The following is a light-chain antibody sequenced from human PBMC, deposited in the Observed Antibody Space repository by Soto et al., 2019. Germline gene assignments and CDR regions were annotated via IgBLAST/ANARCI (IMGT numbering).Light chain of an antibody. V-gene: IGKV3-15*01. CDR3: QHFNSWPLL. Sequence: EIVMTQSPAMLSVSPGERATLSCRASQNVNNRLAWYQQKAGQPPRLLIYGASTRATGIPARFSGSGSGTESTLTISSLQSEDFAVYYCQHFNSWPLLFGQGTKVDNK. CDR1: QNVNNR. J-gene: IGKJ1*01. CDR2: GAS.